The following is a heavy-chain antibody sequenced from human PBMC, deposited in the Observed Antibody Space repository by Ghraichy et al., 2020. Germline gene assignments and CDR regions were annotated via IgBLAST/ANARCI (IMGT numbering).Heavy chain of an antibody. CDR1: GFTFSKYG. Sequence: GGSLRLSCAASGFTFSKYGMHWVRQAPGRGVEWVAVISYDGSNKYNADSGRFTISRDNSKNTLYLQMNFLRAEDTAVYYCAKERDTSGYYSFRGDYYGMDVWGQGTTVTVSS. D-gene: IGHD3-22*01. CDR3: AKERDTSGYYSFRGDYYGMDV. CDR2: ISYDGSNK. J-gene: IGHJ6*02. V-gene: IGHV3-30*18.